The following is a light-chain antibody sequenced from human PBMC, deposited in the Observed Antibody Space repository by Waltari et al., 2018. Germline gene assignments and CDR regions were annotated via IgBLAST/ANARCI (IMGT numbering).Light chain of an antibody. CDR2: DVV. CDR1: SGDVDGNHS. V-gene: IGLV2-14*03. CDR3: SSFTTLSTHV. Sequence: SLLPPPSAVSSSPGPSITISCTGTSGDVDGNHSSSWYQQHPGQPPNLKIYDVVKRPSGVSSRFSGSKSGNTASLTISGLQGEDEAGYYCSSFTTLSTHVFGGGTKLTVL. J-gene: IGLJ3*02.